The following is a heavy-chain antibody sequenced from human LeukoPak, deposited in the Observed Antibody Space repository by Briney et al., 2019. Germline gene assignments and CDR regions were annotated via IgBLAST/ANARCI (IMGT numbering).Heavy chain of an antibody. V-gene: IGHV1-18*01. J-gene: IGHJ4*02. CDR2: INAYNGDT. D-gene: IGHD3-10*01. CDR3: ARDGSGVWFDY. CDR1: NYTFTSYG. Sequence: ASVKVSCKASNYTFTSYGISWVLQAPGQGLEWMAWINAYNGDTNYAQKLQGRVTLTTETSTSTAYMELRSLRSDDTAVYYCARDGSGVWFDYWGQGTLVTVSS.